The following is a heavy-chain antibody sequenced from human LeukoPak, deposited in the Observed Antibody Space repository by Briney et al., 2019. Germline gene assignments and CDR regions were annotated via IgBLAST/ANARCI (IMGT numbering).Heavy chain of an antibody. CDR3: AKGRCSGPGCDSFDY. CDR2: ISDDSSFT. CDR1: GLVFGKYA. J-gene: IGHJ4*02. Sequence: GGSLRLSCAASGLVFGKYAMAWVRQAPGKGLECVSIISDDSSFTYYLDSVKGRSTTFRDNSKNTLYLHMNSLKAEDTAVYYCAKGRCSGPGCDSFDYWGQGALVTVSS. D-gene: IGHD5-12*01. V-gene: IGHV3-23*01.